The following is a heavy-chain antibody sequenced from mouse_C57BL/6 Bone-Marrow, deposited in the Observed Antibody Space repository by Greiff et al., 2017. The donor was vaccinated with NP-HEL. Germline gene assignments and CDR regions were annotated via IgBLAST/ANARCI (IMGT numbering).Heavy chain of an antibody. V-gene: IGHV5-6*01. D-gene: IGHD1-1*01. CDR1: GFTFSSYG. CDR3: ARHDYGSSYEWYFDV. CDR2: ISSGGSYT. Sequence: EVQGVESGGDLVKPGGSLKLSCAASGFTFSSYGMSWVRQTPDKRLEWVATISSGGSYTYYPDSVKGRFTISRDNAKNTLYLQMSSLKSEDTAMYYCARHDYGSSYEWYFDVWGTGTTVTVSS. J-gene: IGHJ1*03.